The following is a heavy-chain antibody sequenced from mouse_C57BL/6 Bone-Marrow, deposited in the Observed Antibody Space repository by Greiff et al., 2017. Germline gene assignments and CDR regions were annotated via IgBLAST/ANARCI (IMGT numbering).Heavy chain of an antibody. CDR3: TTLLGAMDY. CDR2: IDPENGDT. V-gene: IGHV14-4*01. CDR1: GFNIKDDY. D-gene: IGHD2-1*01. Sequence: VHVKQSGAELVRPGASVKLSCTASGFNIKDDYMHWVKQRPEQGLEWIGWIDPENGDTEYASKFQGKATITADTSSNTAYLQLSSLTSEDTAVYYCTTLLGAMDYWGQGTSVTVSS. J-gene: IGHJ4*01.